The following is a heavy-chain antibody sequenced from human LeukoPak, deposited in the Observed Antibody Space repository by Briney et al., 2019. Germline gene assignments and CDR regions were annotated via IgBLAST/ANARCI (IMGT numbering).Heavy chain of an antibody. CDR1: GYTLTGYY. CDR2: INPYTGDT. D-gene: IGHD3-22*01. V-gene: IGHV1-2*02. CDR3: ARAADYDSSGHVDY. J-gene: IGHJ4*02. Sequence: ASVKVSCKASGYTLTGYYIHWVRQAPGQGLEWMGWINPYTGDTNSAQKFQGRVTMTRDTSISTAYMELRSLRSDDTAVYHCARAADYDSSGHVDYWGQGTLVTVSS.